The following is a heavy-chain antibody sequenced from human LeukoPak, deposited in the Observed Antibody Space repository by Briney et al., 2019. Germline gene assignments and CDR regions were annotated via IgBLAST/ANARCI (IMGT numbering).Heavy chain of an antibody. D-gene: IGHD2-8*01. Sequence: GGSLRLSCAASGFTFGSYAMSWVRQAPGKGLEWGSAISGSGGSTYYADSVKGRFTISRDNSRNTLYLQMNSLRAEDTAVYYCAKDRAGFYILVYAMVWGQGTLVTVSS. CDR2: ISGSGGST. CDR1: GFTFGSYA. CDR3: AKDRAGFYILVYAMV. J-gene: IGHJ4*02. V-gene: IGHV3-23*01.